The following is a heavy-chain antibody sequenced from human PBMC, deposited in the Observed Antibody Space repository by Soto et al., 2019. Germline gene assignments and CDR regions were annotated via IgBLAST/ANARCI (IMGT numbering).Heavy chain of an antibody. CDR3: TRGYNWNYDNWFDP. V-gene: IGHV1-46*03. D-gene: IGHD1-7*01. CDR1: GYTVTSFH. CDR2: INPRTGST. J-gene: IGHJ5*02. Sequence: ASVKVPCKASGYTVTSFHLHWVRQAPGLGLEWVGLINPRTGSTRYAQFFQDRVTVFGDTSTNTVYMELSNLRSEDTAVYYCTRGYNWNYDNWFDPWGQGTLVTVSS.